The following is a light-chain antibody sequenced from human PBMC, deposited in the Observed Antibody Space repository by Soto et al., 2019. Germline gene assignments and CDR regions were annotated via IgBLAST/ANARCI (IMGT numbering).Light chain of an antibody. CDR3: SSYTTSRTYV. V-gene: IGLV2-18*02. CDR2: DVI. J-gene: IGLJ1*01. CDR1: SSDFGIYNG. Sequence: QSALTQPPCVSGSPGQSVTISCTGTSSDFGIYNGVSWYQQPPGTAPKLMIYDVINRPSGVPDRFSGSKSGNTASLTISGLQAEDEADYYCSSYTTSRTYVFGTGTKLTVL.